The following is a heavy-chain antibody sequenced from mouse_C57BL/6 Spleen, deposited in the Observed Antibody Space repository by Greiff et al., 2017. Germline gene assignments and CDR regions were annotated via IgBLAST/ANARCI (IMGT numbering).Heavy chain of an antibody. CDR3: ARMTGPWFAY. CDR1: GYTFTDYY. Sequence: EVQLQQSGPELVKPGASVKISCKASGYTFTDYYMNWVKQSHGMSLEWIGDINPNNGGTSYNQKFKGKATLTVDKSSSTAYMELRSLTSEDSAVYYCARMTGPWFAYWGQGTLVTVSA. V-gene: IGHV1-26*01. CDR2: INPNNGGT. D-gene: IGHD2-13*01. J-gene: IGHJ3*01.